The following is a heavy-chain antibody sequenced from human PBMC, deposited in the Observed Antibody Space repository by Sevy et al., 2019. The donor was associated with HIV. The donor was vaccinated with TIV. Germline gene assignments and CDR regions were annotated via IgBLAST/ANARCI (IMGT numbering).Heavy chain of an antibody. Sequence: GGSLRLSCAASGCTFTNYWMHWVRQAPGKGLVWVSRVDNDGSGTNYADSVKGRFTIPRDNAKNTVYLQMNSLIAEDTAVYYCTRDMYSIDYWGQGTLVTVSS. J-gene: IGHJ4*02. D-gene: IGHD1-26*01. CDR2: VDNDGSGT. CDR3: TRDMYSIDY. V-gene: IGHV3-74*01. CDR1: GCTFTNYW.